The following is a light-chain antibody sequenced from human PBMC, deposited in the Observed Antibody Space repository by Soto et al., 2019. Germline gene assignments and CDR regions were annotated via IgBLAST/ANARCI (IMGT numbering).Light chain of an antibody. V-gene: IGKV3-15*01. CDR3: QQYNNWPPVT. CDR2: GAS. Sequence: EIVMTQSPATLSVSPGERATLSCRASQSVYNNLAWYQQKPGQAPRLLIYGASTRATGIPARFSCSGSGTEFYLPIRSLQSEDFAVYCCQQYNNWPPVTFGPGTKGDI. CDR1: QSVYNN. J-gene: IGKJ3*01.